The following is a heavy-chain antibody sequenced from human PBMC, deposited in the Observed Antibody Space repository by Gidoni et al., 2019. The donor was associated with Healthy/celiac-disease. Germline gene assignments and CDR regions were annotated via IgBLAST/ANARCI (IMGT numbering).Heavy chain of an antibody. CDR3: ARFGPTVVEYGMDV. J-gene: IGHJ6*02. CDR2: INAGNGNT. D-gene: IGHD2-15*01. Sequence: QVQLVQSGAEVKKPGASVKVSCKASGYTFPSYAMHWVRQAPGQRLEWMGWINAGNGNTKYSQKFQGRVTITRDTSASTAYMELSSLRSEDTAVYYCARFGPTVVEYGMDVWGQGTTVTVSS. V-gene: IGHV1-3*01. CDR1: GYTFPSYA.